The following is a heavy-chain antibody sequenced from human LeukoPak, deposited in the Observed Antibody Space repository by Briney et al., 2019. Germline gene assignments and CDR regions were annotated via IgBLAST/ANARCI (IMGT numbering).Heavy chain of an antibody. J-gene: IGHJ5*02. D-gene: IGHD6-13*01. CDR3: AKDAGIAAGWFDP. CDR2: ISGSGAST. V-gene: IGHV3-23*01. Sequence: PGGSLRPSCAASRFTFSTSAMSWVRQAPGKGLESITDISGSGASTYYADSVKGRFTISRDNSKNTLYLQMNSLRGEDTAVYYCAKDAGIAAGWFDPWGQGTLVTVSS. CDR1: RFTFSTSA.